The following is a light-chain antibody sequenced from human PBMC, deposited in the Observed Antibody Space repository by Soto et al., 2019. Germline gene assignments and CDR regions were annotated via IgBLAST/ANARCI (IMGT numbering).Light chain of an antibody. CDR1: HSVDFF. J-gene: IGKJ4*01. CDR3: QQRGDWPPS. V-gene: IGKV3-11*01. Sequence: EIVLTQSPATLSLSPGERATLSCRASHSVDFFLAWYQQKPGQPPRLLMYDASNRATGTPARFSGSGSGTDFTLTISSLEAEDFGIYYCQQRGDWPPSFGGGTKVEI. CDR2: DAS.